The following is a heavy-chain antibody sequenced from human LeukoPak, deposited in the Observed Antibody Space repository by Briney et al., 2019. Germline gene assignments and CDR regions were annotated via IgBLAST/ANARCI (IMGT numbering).Heavy chain of an antibody. Sequence: PGGSLRLSCAASGFTFSSYAMSWVRQAPGKGLGWVSAISGSGGSTYYADSVKGRFTISRDNSRNTLYLQMNSLRAEDTAVYYCALSGSYPFYGMDVWGKGTTVTVSS. V-gene: IGHV3-23*01. J-gene: IGHJ6*04. D-gene: IGHD3-10*01. CDR2: ISGSGGST. CDR3: ALSGSYPFYGMDV. CDR1: GFTFSSYA.